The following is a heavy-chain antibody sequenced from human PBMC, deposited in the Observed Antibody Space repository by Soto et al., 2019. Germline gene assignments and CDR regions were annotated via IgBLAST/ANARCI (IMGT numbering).Heavy chain of an antibody. V-gene: IGHV3-9*01. CDR2: ISWNSGSI. CDR3: AKXVGXXSSAGREXXHH. Sequence: EVQLVXSGGGLVQPXXXLXLSCAASGFTFDDYAMHWVRQAPGKGLEWVSGISWNSGSIGYADSVKGRFTXXXXXAKXXXXXXXXXXXXXXXXXXXXAKXVGXXSSAGREXXHHWGQGTLVTVSS. CDR1: GFTFDDYA. J-gene: IGHJ1*01. D-gene: IGHD6-6*01.